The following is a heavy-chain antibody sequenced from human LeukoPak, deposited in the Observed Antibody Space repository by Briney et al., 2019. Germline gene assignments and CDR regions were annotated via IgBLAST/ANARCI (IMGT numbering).Heavy chain of an antibody. J-gene: IGHJ3*02. D-gene: IGHD6-19*01. CDR1: GGSISSGSYY. Sequence: SETLSLTCTVSGGSISSGSYYWSWIRQPAGKGLEWIGRIYTSGNTNYSPSLKSRVTISVDTSKNQFSLNLRSVTAADTAVYYCARDQAAYSNGWYSVAFDIWGQGTMVTVSS. CDR2: IYTSGNT. V-gene: IGHV4-61*02. CDR3: ARDQAAYSNGWYSVAFDI.